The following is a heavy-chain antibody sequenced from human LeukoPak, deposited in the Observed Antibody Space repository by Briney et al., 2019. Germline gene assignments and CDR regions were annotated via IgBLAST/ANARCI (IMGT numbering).Heavy chain of an antibody. D-gene: IGHD1-14*01. V-gene: IGHV1-2*06. CDR2: INPNSGGT. CDR3: ARLDGTGRSQIMIDY. CDR1: GYTFTGYY. Sequence: ASVKVSCKASGYTFTGYYIHWVRQAPEQGLEWMGRINPNSGGTNSAQKFQGRVTMTWDTSVNTAYLELGSLRSDDTAVYYCARLDGTGRSQIMIDYWGQGTLVTVSS. J-gene: IGHJ4*02.